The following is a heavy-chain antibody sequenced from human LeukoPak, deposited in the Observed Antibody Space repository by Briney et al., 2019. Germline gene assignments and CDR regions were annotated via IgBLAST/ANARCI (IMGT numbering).Heavy chain of an antibody. Sequence: ASVKVSCRASGYTFTSYGISWVRQAPGQGLEWMGWISAYNGNTNYAQKLQGRVTMTTDTSTSTAYMELRSLRFDDTAVYYCARDYVEMATIALPSDYWGQGTLVTVSS. CDR2: ISAYNGNT. J-gene: IGHJ4*02. V-gene: IGHV1-18*01. CDR3: ARDYVEMATIALPSDY. CDR1: GYTFTSYG. D-gene: IGHD5-24*01.